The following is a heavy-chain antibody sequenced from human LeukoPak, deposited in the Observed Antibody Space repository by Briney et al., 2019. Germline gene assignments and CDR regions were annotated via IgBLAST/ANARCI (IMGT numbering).Heavy chain of an antibody. CDR1: GFTFSSYG. V-gene: IGHV3-30*18. CDR3: AKELIVPGIDY. CDR2: ISYDGSNK. J-gene: IGHJ4*02. Sequence: GGSLRLSCAGSGFTFSSYGMHWVRQAPGKGLEWVAVISYDGSNKYYADSVKGRFTISRDNSKNTLYLQMNSLRAEDTAVYYCAKELIVPGIDYWGQGTLVTVSS. D-gene: IGHD3-22*01.